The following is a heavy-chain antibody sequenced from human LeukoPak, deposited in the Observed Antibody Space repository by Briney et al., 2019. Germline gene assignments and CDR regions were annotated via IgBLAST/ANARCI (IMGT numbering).Heavy chain of an antibody. D-gene: IGHD4-17*01. Sequence: SETLSLTCTVSGDPLTSSSYYWGRVRQPPGKWLEWVGRISYSGSTNYDPSLKSRISISQDASMNQFFLKMKSITAADTAVYFCARITPAGDSVVAYYFDRWGQGTLVTVSS. CDR3: ARITPAGDSVVAYYFDR. CDR2: ISYSGST. J-gene: IGHJ4*02. CDR1: GDPLTSSSYY. V-gene: IGHV4-39*07.